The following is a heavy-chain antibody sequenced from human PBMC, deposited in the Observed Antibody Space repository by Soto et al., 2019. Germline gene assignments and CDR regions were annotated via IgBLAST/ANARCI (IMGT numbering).Heavy chain of an antibody. Sequence: PGESLKISCKGSGYSFTSYWIGWVRQMPGKGLEWMGIIYPGDSDTRYSPSFQGQVTISADKSISTAYLQWSSLKASDTAMYYCARTSAAGKYYYGMDVWGQGTTVTVAS. V-gene: IGHV5-51*01. CDR2: IYPGDSDT. J-gene: IGHJ6*02. CDR1: GYSFTSYW. D-gene: IGHD6-13*01. CDR3: ARTSAAGKYYYGMDV.